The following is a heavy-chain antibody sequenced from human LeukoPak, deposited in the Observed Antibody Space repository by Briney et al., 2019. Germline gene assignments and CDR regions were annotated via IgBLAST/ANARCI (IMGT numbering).Heavy chain of an antibody. V-gene: IGHV3-7*01. CDR2: IKQDGSEK. CDR3: ARGSVYYYDSSGYDY. J-gene: IGHJ4*02. D-gene: IGHD3-22*01. CDR1: GFTFSSYW. Sequence: GGSLRLSCAASGFTFSSYWMSWVRQAPGKGLEWVANIKQDGSEKYYVDSVKGRFTISRDNAKNSLYQQMNSLRAEDTAVYYCARGSVYYYDSSGYDYWGQGTLVTVSS.